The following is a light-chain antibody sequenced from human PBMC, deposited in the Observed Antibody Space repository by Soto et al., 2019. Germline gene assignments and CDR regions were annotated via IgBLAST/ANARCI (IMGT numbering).Light chain of an antibody. CDR1: QNIYSN. V-gene: IGKV3-15*01. Sequence: IALTHAPATLSVSPWKRATLSSMASQNIYSNCAWYQQRPGQAPSLLIYRATTRATGVPARFSGSGSGIEFTLSSSRLQSEDFTVYSCHQNHNLWAFGQGTKVDIK. CDR3: HQNHNLWA. CDR2: RAT. J-gene: IGKJ1*01.